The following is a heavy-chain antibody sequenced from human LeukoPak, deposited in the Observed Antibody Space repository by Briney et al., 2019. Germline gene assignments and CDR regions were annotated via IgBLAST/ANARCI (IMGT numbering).Heavy chain of an antibody. CDR3: ARDGRDGYISYFDY. J-gene: IGHJ4*02. D-gene: IGHD5-24*01. Sequence: GGSLTLSCAASGFNFSNYWMTWVRQGPGEGLEWLANINLDGSETHFVDSVKGRFTISRDNAKNSLYLQMNSLRAEDTAVYYCARDGRDGYISYFDYWGQGTLATVSS. CDR1: GFNFSNYW. CDR2: INLDGSET. V-gene: IGHV3-7*01.